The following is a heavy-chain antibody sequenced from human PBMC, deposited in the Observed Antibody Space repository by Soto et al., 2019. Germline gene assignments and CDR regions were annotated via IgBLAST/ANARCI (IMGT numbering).Heavy chain of an antibody. CDR1: GFTCSSYA. Sequence: PGGSLRLSCASSGFTCSSYAMHWVRQAPGKGLEYVSAISSNGGSTYYANSVKGRFTISRDNSKNTLYLQMGSLRAEDMAVYYCARSWSTVTPYFDYWGQGTLVTVSS. CDR3: ARSWSTVTPYFDY. CDR2: ISSNGGST. D-gene: IGHD4-17*01. V-gene: IGHV3-64*01. J-gene: IGHJ4*02.